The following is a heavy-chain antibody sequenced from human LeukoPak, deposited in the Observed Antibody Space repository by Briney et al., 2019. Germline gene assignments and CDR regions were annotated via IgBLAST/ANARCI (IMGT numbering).Heavy chain of an antibody. V-gene: IGHV4-4*07. CDR1: GGSISNY. D-gene: IGHD2-15*01. CDR3: ARGRYCSADICTGGDSFDI. CDR2: KYARGSS. Sequence: PSETLSLTCTVSGGSISNYWSWIRQPAGKGLEWIGRKYARGSSNYNPPVQSRVTMSVDTSKNQFSLKLRSVTAADTAVYYCARGRYCSADICTGGDSFDIWGQGTMVFVSP. J-gene: IGHJ3*02.